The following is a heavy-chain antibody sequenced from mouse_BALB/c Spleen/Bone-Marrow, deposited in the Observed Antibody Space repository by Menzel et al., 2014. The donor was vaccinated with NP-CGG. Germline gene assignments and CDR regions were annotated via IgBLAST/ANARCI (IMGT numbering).Heavy chain of an antibody. V-gene: IGHV2-9*02. Sequence: QVQLKQSGPGLVAPSQSLSITCTVSGFSLTSYGVHWVRQPPGKGLEWLGVIGAGGSTNYNSALMSRLGISKDNSKSQVFLKMNSLQTDGTAMYYCARDYYGSSYFDYWGQGTTLTVSS. CDR3: ARDYYGSSYFDY. CDR1: GFSLTSYG. CDR2: IGAGGST. D-gene: IGHD1-1*01. J-gene: IGHJ2*01.